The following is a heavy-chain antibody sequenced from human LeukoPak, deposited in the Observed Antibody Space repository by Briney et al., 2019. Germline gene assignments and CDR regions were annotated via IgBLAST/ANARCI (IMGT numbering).Heavy chain of an antibody. CDR1: GFTFSSYA. D-gene: IGHD3-22*01. J-gene: IGHJ4*02. V-gene: IGHV3-23*01. CDR2: ISGSGGST. Sequence: PGGSLRLSCAASGFTFSSYAMSWVRQAPGKGLEWVSAISGSGGSTYYADSVKGRFTISRDNSKNTLYLQMNSLRAEDTAVYYCARGGRVIVVIPTDWGQGTLVTVSS. CDR3: ARGGRVIVVIPTD.